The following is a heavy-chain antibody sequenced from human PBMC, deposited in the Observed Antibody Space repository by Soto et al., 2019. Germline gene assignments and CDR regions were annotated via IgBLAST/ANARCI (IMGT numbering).Heavy chain of an antibody. CDR2: VSSAGSTK. D-gene: IGHD5-18*01. CDR1: GFIFSNYG. CDR3: ARDLGYSYGGFFDY. J-gene: IGHJ4*02. V-gene: IGHV3-30*03. Sequence: QVQLVESGGGVVQPERSLRLSCAASGFIFSNYGMHWVRQAPGKGLEWVAVVSSAGSTKYYADSVKGRFTISRDNSKNTVFLQMNSLRAEDTAVYYCARDLGYSYGGFFDYWGKGTLVTVS.